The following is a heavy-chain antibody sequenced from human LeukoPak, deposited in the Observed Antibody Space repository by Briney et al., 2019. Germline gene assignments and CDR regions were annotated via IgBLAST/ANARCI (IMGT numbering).Heavy chain of an antibody. J-gene: IGHJ4*02. V-gene: IGHV3-7*01. CDR3: ARKNGLDY. CDR1: GFTFSDYY. Sequence: GGSLRLSCAASGFTFSDYYMSWIRQAPGKGLEWVANIKQDGSEKYYVDSVKGRFTISRDNAKNSLYLQMNSLRAEDTAVYYCARKNGLDYWGQGTLVTVSS. CDR2: IKQDGSEK.